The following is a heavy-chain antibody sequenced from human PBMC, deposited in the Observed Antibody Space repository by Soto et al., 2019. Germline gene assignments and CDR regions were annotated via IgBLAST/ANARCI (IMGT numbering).Heavy chain of an antibody. Sequence: GGSLRLSCAASGFTFSSYWMHWVRQAPGKGLVWVSRINSDGSSTSYADSVKGRFTISRDNAKNTLYLQMNSLRAEDTAVYYCARVLGHYDFWSGYYTDYYYGMDVWGQGTTVTVSS. CDR3: ARVLGHYDFWSGYYTDYYYGMDV. D-gene: IGHD3-3*01. V-gene: IGHV3-74*01. CDR1: GFTFSSYW. J-gene: IGHJ6*02. CDR2: INSDGSST.